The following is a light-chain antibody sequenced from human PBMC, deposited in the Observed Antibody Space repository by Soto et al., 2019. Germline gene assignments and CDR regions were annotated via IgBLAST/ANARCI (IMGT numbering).Light chain of an antibody. CDR1: QSVRSNN. Sequence: EIGLRQSPGTLSLSPGESATLSCGPSQSVRSNNLAWYQQNPGQAPRLLIYGASRGAAGIPDRFSGSGSGTDFTLTINRLEPEDFAVYFCQQYGRSPMFTFGQGTKLEIK. V-gene: IGKV3-20*01. J-gene: IGKJ2*01. CDR2: GAS. CDR3: QQYGRSPMFT.